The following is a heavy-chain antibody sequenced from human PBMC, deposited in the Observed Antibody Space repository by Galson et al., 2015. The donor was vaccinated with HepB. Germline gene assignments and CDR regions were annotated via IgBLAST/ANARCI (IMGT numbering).Heavy chain of an antibody. CDR1: TFTFPNYW. J-gene: IGHJ3*01. CDR2: IKQDGSQR. V-gene: IGHV3-7*03. Sequence: SLRLSCAASTFTFPNYWMSWVRQAPGKGLEWVANIKQDGSQRDYVDSVKGRFTISRDNAKNSLYLQMNSLRAEDTAVYYCARGASGWDRCDAFDVWGQGTMVTVSS. CDR3: ARGASGWDRCDAFDV. D-gene: IGHD6-19*01.